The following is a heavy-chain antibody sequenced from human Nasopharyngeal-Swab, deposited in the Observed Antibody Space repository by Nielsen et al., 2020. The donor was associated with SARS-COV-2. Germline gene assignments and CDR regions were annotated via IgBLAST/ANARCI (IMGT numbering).Heavy chain of an antibody. D-gene: IGHD2-2*01. CDR3: ARGLSGVVPAPILGLGPYYYFYYMDV. V-gene: IGHV4-34*01. CDR2: IIHSEST. CDR1: GGSFSANY. Sequence: SETLSLTCAVSGGSFSANYWGWIRQPPGKGMEWIGEIIHSESTNYNPSLKSRVTISVDTSKSQFSLKLTSVTAADTSVYYCARGLSGVVPAPILGLGPYYYFYYMDVWGKGTTVTVSS. J-gene: IGHJ6*03.